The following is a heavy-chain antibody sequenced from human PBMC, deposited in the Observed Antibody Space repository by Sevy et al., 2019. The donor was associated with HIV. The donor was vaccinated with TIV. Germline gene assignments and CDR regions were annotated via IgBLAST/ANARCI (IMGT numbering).Heavy chain of an antibody. V-gene: IGHV1-3*01. Sequence: ASVKVSCKASGYTFTSYAMHWVRQAPGQRLEWMGWINAGNGNTKYSQTFQGRVTITRDTSASTAYMELSSLRSEDTAVYYCARDNDYDFWSGSQSYYGMDVWGQGTTVTVSS. CDR2: INAGNGNT. D-gene: IGHD3-3*01. CDR1: GYTFTSYA. CDR3: ARDNDYDFWSGSQSYYGMDV. J-gene: IGHJ6*02.